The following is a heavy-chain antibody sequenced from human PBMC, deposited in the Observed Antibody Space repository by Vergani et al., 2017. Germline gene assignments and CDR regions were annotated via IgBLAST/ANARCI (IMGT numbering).Heavy chain of an antibody. D-gene: IGHD6-19*01. CDR1: GYSISSGYY. CDR3: ARHAGQQGLVTYNWFDP. CDR2: IYHSGST. Sequence: QVQLQESGPGLVKPSETLSLTCAVSGYSISSGYYWGWIRQPPGKGLEGIGSIYHSGSTYYNPSLKSRVTISVDTSKNQFSLKLSSVTAADTAVYYCARHAGQQGLVTYNWFDPWGQGTLVTVSS. V-gene: IGHV4-38-2*01. J-gene: IGHJ5*02.